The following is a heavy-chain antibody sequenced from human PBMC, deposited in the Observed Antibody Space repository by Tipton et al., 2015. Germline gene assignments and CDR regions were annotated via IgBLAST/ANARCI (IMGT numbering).Heavy chain of an antibody. D-gene: IGHD3-10*01. J-gene: IGHJ4*02. CDR3: ARPRRSGGPWLSFDC. Sequence: SLRLSCAASEFTFSSYAMSWVRQASGKGLEWVSSISTDGGSTYYADSVKGRFTISRDNSKNTLYLQMNSLRAEDTAVYYCARPRRSGGPWLSFDCWGQGTLVPVPS. CDR1: EFTFSSYA. CDR2: ISTDGGST. V-gene: IGHV3-23*01.